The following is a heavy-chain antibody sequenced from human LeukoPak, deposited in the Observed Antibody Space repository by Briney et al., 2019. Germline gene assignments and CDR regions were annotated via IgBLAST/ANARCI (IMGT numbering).Heavy chain of an antibody. J-gene: IGHJ4*02. CDR3: ARGLGGALYNYVLYYFDY. Sequence: EASVKVSCKASGYTFTNYDINWVRQATGQGLEWMGWMNPNSDNTGYAQKFQGRVTMTRNTSISTAYMELSSLRSEDTAVYYCARGLGGALYNYVLYYFDYWGQGTLVTVSS. CDR2: MNPNSDNT. V-gene: IGHV1-8*01. D-gene: IGHD5-18*01. CDR1: GYTFTNYD.